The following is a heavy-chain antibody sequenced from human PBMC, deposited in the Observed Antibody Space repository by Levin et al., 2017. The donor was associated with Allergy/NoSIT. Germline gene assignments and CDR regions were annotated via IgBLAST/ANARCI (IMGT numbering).Heavy chain of an antibody. J-gene: IGHJ4*02. D-gene: IGHD3-10*01. Sequence: SQTLSLTCTVSGGSISSSSYYWGWIRQPPGKGLEWIGSIYYSGSTYYNPSLKSRVTISVDTSKNQFSLKLSSVTAADTAVYYCARQGGYYGSGSYPQLRPDYFDYWGQGTLVTVSS. V-gene: IGHV4-39*01. CDR1: GGSISSSSYY. CDR2: IYYSGST. CDR3: ARQGGYYGSGSYPQLRPDYFDY.